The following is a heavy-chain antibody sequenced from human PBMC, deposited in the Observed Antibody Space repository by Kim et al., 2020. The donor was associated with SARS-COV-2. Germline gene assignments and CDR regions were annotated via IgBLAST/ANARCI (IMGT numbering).Heavy chain of an antibody. Sequence: SVKVSCKASGGTFSSYAISWVRQAPGQGLEWMGGIIPIFGTANYAQKFQGRVTITADESTSTAYMELSSLRSEDTAVYYCARVPSYCGGDCYLNWFDPWGQGTLVTVSS. V-gene: IGHV1-69*13. CDR1: GGTFSSYA. J-gene: IGHJ5*02. CDR3: ARVPSYCGGDCYLNWFDP. CDR2: IIPIFGTA. D-gene: IGHD2-21*02.